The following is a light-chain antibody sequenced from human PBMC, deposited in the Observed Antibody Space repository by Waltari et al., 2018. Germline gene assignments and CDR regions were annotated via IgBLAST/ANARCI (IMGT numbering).Light chain of an antibody. Sequence: DIQMTQSPSSLSASVGDRVTITCRASQSISSYLNWYQQKPGKAPKLLIYAASSLQSGFPSRFSGSGSGTDFTLTISRLQPEDFATYYCQQSYRTTWTFGQGTKVEIK. V-gene: IGKV1-39*01. CDR1: QSISSY. CDR2: AAS. J-gene: IGKJ1*01. CDR3: QQSYRTTWT.